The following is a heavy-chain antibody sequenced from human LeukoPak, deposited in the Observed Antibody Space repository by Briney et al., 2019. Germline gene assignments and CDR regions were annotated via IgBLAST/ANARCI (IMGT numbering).Heavy chain of an antibody. V-gene: IGHV4-4*02. CDR1: GDSITSDKW. Sequence: PSETLSLTCAVSGDSITSDKWWTWVRQPPGKGLEWIGEIHHSKSSNYYPSLKSRVTISVDKSKNQFSLELSSVTAADTAVYYCARGGRIAVAAFDYWGQGTLVTVSS. CDR2: IHHSKSS. J-gene: IGHJ4*02. D-gene: IGHD6-19*01. CDR3: ARGGRIAVAAFDY.